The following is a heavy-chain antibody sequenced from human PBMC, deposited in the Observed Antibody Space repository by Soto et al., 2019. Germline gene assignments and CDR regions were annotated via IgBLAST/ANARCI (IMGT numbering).Heavy chain of an antibody. Sequence: GGSLRLSCAATGFTFSSYGMHWVRQAPGKGLEWVAVIWYDGSNKYYADSVKGRFTISRDNSKNTLYLQMNSLRAEDTAVYYCARTSVSHTYYDFWSGYSPDSYYYYYGMDVWGQGTTVTVSS. CDR1: GFTFSSYG. CDR3: ARTSVSHTYYDFWSGYSPDSYYYYYGMDV. J-gene: IGHJ6*02. D-gene: IGHD3-3*01. V-gene: IGHV3-33*01. CDR2: IWYDGSNK.